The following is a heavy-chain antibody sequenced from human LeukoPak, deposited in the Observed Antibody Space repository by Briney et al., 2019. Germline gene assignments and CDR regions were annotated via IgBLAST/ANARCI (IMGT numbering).Heavy chain of an antibody. D-gene: IGHD3-3*01. J-gene: IGHJ4*02. V-gene: IGHV3-48*01. CDR3: ARDFLEDSY. Sequence: TGGSLRLSCAASGFTFSSYNMNWVRQAPRKGLEWLSYISSSSSTIYYADSVKGRFTISRDNAKNSLYLQMNSLRAEDTAVYYCARDFLEDSYWGQGTLVTVSS. CDR1: GFTFSSYN. CDR2: ISSSSSTI.